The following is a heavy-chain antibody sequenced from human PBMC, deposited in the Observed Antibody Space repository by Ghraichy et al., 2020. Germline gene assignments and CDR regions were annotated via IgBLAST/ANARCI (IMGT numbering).Heavy chain of an antibody. J-gene: IGHJ4*02. CDR2: IYTSGST. CDR3: ATDLRYYGSGSYRY. V-gene: IGHV4-4*07. Sequence: SETLSLTCTVSGGSISSYYWSWIRQPAGKGLEWIGRIYTSGSTNYNPSLKSRVTMSVDTSKNQFSLKLSSVTAADTAVYYCATDLRYYGSGSYRYWGQGTLVTVSS. CDR1: GGSISSYY. D-gene: IGHD3-10*01.